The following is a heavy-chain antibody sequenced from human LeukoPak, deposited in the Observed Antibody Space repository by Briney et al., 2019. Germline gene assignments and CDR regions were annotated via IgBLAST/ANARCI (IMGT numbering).Heavy chain of an antibody. Sequence: GGSLRLSCAASGFTFSSYGMHWVRQAPGKGLEWVAVISYDGGNKYYADSVKGRFTISRDNSKNTLYLQMNSLRAEDTAVYYCARDVSGVGIGMGDYWGQGTLVTVSS. CDR2: ISYDGGNK. J-gene: IGHJ4*02. D-gene: IGHD7-27*01. CDR1: GFTFSSYG. V-gene: IGHV3-30*03. CDR3: ARDVSGVGIGMGDY.